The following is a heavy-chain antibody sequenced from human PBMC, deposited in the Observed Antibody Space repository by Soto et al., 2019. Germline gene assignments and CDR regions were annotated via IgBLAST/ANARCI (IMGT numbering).Heavy chain of an antibody. CDR1: GYTFTSYY. CDR3: AREGGITIFGVALDYYYYGMDV. CDR2: ISAYNGNT. D-gene: IGHD3-3*01. V-gene: IGHV1-18*04. J-gene: IGHJ6*02. Sequence: GASVKVSCKASGYTFTSYYMHWVRQAPGQGLEWMGWISAYNGNTNYAQKLQGRVTMTTDTSTSTAYMELRSLRSDDTAVYYCAREGGITIFGVALDYYYYGMDVWGQGTTVTVSS.